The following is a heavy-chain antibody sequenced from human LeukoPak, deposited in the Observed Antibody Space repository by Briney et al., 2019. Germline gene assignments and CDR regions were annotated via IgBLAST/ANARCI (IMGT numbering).Heavy chain of an antibody. J-gene: IGHJ4*02. CDR1: GDSISNGDYY. V-gene: IGHV4-30-4*01. CDR2: IYYSGST. CDR3: ASLPRSGFPYYFDY. D-gene: IGHD3-3*01. Sequence: ASQTLSLTCTVSGDSISNGDYYWSWIRQPPGKGLEWIGYIYYSGSTYYNPSLKSRVTISVDTSKNQFSLRLSPATAADTAVYCCASLPRSGFPYYFDYWGQGTLVTASS.